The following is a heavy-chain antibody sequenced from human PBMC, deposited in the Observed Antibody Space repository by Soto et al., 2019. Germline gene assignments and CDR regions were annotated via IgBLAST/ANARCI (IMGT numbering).Heavy chain of an antibody. CDR2: IYGTGNT. CDR3: RSSSRYSTDV. CDR1: GGSITSSFY. D-gene: IGHD6-13*01. Sequence: QLQLQESGPGLVKPSETLSLSCTVSGGSITSSFYLGWIRQPPGKGLEWIGSIYGTGNTYYNPSLKGRVTISADTSKNQFSLNLISVTAADTAVYYCRSSSRYSTDVWGQGATVTVSS. J-gene: IGHJ6*02. V-gene: IGHV4-39*01.